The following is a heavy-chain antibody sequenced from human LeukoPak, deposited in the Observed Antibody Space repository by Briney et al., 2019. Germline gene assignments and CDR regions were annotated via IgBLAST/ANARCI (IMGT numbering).Heavy chain of an antibody. CDR3: ARDGPAQMVDFDY. CDR2: IYPNNGAT. Sequence: ASVKVSCKASGYTFSGTGWYLYWLRQAPGQGLECMGWIYPNNGATAYAQKFQGRVAMTRDTSITTAYMELSRLRPDDTAVYYCARDGPAQMVDFDYWGQGTLVTVAS. CDR1: GYTFSGTGWY. V-gene: IGHV1-2*02. J-gene: IGHJ4*02. D-gene: IGHD3-10*01.